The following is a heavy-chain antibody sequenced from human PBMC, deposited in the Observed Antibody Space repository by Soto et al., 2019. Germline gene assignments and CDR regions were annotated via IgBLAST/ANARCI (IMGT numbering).Heavy chain of an antibody. V-gene: IGHV3-33*01. CDR2: IWYDGSNK. CDR1: GFTFSSYG. Sequence: QVQLVESGGGVVQPGRSLRLSCAASGFTFSSYGMHWVRQAPGKGLEWVAGIWYDGSNKYYADSVKGRFTISRDNSKNTLYLQMNSLRAEDTAVYYCARDMGFGSTTTADPFEDYGMDVWGHGTTVTVSS. CDR3: ARDMGFGSTTTADPFEDYGMDV. D-gene: IGHD2-2*01. J-gene: IGHJ6*02.